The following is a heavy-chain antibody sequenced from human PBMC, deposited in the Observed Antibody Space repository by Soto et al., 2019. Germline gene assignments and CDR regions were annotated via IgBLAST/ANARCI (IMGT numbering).Heavy chain of an antibody. CDR3: ARPDRGDYGYSYYFDY. Sequence: LSLTCTVSGGSIGSSSYYWGWIRQPPGKGLEWIGSIYYSGSTYYNPSLKSRVTISVDTYKNQFSLKLSSVTAADTAVYYCARPDRGDYGYSYYFDYGGQGTLVTVSS. V-gene: IGHV4-39*01. J-gene: IGHJ4*02. CDR2: IYYSGST. D-gene: IGHD4-17*01. CDR1: GGSIGSSSYY.